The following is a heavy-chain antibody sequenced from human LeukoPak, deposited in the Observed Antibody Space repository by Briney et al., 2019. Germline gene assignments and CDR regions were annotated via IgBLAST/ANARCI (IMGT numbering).Heavy chain of an antibody. CDR3: AREGSVALAAASRPYFDY. CDR1: GYTFTGSY. V-gene: IGHV1-2*02. CDR2: INPNGGGT. Sequence: GASVKVSCKASGYTFTGSYIHWVRQAPGQGLEGMGWINPNGGGTNYAQKSQGRVTMTRDTSISTAYMELYRLRSDDTAVYYCAREGSVALAAASRPYFDYWGQGTLVTVSS. J-gene: IGHJ4*02. D-gene: IGHD2-2*01.